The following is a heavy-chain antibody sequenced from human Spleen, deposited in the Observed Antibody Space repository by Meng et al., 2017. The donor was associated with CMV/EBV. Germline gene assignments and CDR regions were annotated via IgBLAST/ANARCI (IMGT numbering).Heavy chain of an antibody. Sequence: ASVKVSCKASGYTFTGYYIHWVRQAPGQGLEWMGWINPNSGGTNCAQKFQGRVTMTRDTSISTAYMELSRLTSDDTAVYYCARTVAGLAFDIWGQGTMVTVSS. CDR1: GYTFTGYY. D-gene: IGHD6-19*01. CDR3: ARTVAGLAFDI. CDR2: INPNSGGT. J-gene: IGHJ3*02. V-gene: IGHV1-2*02.